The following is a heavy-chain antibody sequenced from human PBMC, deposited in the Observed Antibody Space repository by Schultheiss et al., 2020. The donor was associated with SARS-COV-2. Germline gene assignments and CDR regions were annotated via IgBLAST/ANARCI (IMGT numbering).Heavy chain of an antibody. J-gene: IGHJ6*02. V-gene: IGHV4-59*12. CDR2: IHYSGYS. Sequence: SETLSLTCTVSGASIRSDFWSWIRQPPGRGPEWIGYIHYSGYSTYNPSLKSRVTISVDTSKNQFSLKLSSVTAADTAVYYCARVQIFGVTNRYYYYGMDVWGQGTTVTVSS. CDR1: GASIRSDF. D-gene: IGHD3-3*01. CDR3: ARVQIFGVTNRYYYYGMDV.